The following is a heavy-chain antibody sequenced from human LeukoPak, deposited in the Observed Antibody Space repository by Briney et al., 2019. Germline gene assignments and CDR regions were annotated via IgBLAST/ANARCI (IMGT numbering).Heavy chain of an antibody. J-gene: IGHJ1*01. Sequence: ASVKVSCKASGYTFTSYYMHWVRQAPGQGLEWMGIINPSGGSTSYAQKFQGRVTMTRDTSTSTAYMELRSLRSDDTALYYCARSGEHIVVVTATERAEYFQHWGQGTLVTVSS. CDR1: GYTFTSYY. CDR3: ARSGEHIVVVTATERAEYFQH. CDR2: INPSGGST. V-gene: IGHV1-46*01. D-gene: IGHD2-21*02.